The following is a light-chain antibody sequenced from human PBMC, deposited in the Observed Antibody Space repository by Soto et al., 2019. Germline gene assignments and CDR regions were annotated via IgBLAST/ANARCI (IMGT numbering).Light chain of an antibody. J-gene: IGKJ1*01. CDR2: DAS. CDR3: QHYNSYSEA. V-gene: IGKV1-5*01. Sequence: ILLTQSPSSLSESVGDRVTITCRASQGIDTSLAWYQQKPGKAPKLLIYDASNLESGVPSRFSGSGSGTEFTLTISNLQPDDFATYYCQHYNSYSEAFGQGTKVDI. CDR1: QGIDTS.